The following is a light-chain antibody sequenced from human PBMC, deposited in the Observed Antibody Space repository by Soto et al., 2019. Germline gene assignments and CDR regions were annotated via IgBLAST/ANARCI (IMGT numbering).Light chain of an antibody. V-gene: IGKV3-11*01. CDR2: DAS. CDR3: QQRDIWPWT. J-gene: IGKJ1*01. CDR1: QSVNRY. Sequence: EIVLTQSPATLSLSPGERATLYCWASQSVNRYLVWYQQKPGQAPRLLMYDASKRATGIPARFSGSGSGTDFTLTISSLEPEDFAVYYCQQRDIWPWTFGQGTKVDIK.